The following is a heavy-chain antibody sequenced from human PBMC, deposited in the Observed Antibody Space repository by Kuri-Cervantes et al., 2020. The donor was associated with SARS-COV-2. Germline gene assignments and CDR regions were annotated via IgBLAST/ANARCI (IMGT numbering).Heavy chain of an antibody. CDR3: ARELIAAAGLGEVDF. CDR2: ISAYNGNT. Sequence: ASVKVSCKASGYTFTSHTFSWVRQAPGQGLEWMGWISAYNGNTYYRQKFQGRVTMTTDTSTTTAYMELRSLRSDDTAVYYCARELIAAAGLGEVDFWGQGTLVTVSS. V-gene: IGHV1-18*01. CDR1: GYTFTSHT. J-gene: IGHJ4*02. D-gene: IGHD6-13*01.